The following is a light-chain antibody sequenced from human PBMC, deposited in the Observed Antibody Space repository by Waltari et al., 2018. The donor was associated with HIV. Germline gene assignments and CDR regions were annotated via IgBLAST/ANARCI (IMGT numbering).Light chain of an antibody. Sequence: QSALTQPASVSASPGQSITISCTGTSSAVGGSTYVSWYQQHPGKAPKLIIYEVSNRPSGVSDRFSGSKSGNTASLTISGLQAEDEADYFCSSYAMTTTVLFGGGTKLTVL. V-gene: IGLV2-14*01. J-gene: IGLJ2*01. CDR3: SSYAMTTTVL. CDR2: EVS. CDR1: SSAVGGSTY.